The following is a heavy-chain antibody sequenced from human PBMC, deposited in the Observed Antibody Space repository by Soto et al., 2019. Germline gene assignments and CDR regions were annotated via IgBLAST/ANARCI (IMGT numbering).Heavy chain of an antibody. CDR2: ISWNSGSI. Sequence: SLKISCAASGFTFDDYAMHWVRQAPGKGLEWVSGISWNSGSIGYADSVKGRFTISRDNAKNSLYLQMNSLRAEDTALYYCAKEQYSSSSGFDYWGQGTLVTVSS. J-gene: IGHJ4*02. V-gene: IGHV3-9*01. CDR1: GFTFDDYA. CDR3: AKEQYSSSSGFDY. D-gene: IGHD6-6*01.